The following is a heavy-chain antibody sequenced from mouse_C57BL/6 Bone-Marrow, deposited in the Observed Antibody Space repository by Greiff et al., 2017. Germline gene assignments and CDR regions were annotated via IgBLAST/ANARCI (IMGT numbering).Heavy chain of an antibody. J-gene: IGHJ2*01. CDR1: GYTFTSYW. V-gene: IGHV1-7*01. CDR3: ARAISEYYFDY. Sequence: QVQLKESGAELAKPGASVKLSCKASGYTFTSYWMHWVKQRPGQGLEWIGYINPSSGYTKYNQKFKDKATLTADKSSSTAYMQLISLTYEDSAVYYCARAISEYYFDYWGQGTTLTVSS. CDR2: INPSSGYT.